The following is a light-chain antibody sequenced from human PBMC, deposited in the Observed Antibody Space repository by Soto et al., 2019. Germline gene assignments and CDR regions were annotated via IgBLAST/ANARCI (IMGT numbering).Light chain of an antibody. V-gene: IGKV3-20*01. CDR2: GAS. Sequence: EIVLTQSPGTLSLSPGEGATLSCRASQSVSTNFLAWYQQKPGLSPRLLIYGASTRDTGIPDRFSGSGSGTDFTLTISRLEPEDFAVYYCQQYGSSPRTFGQGTKVEIK. J-gene: IGKJ1*01. CDR3: QQYGSSPRT. CDR1: QSVSTNF.